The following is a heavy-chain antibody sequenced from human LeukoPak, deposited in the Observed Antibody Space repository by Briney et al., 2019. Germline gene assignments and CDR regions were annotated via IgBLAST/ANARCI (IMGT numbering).Heavy chain of an antibody. CDR2: ISAYSGNT. CDR1: GYTFTSYG. CDR3: ARDLTSSWKCGEIDL. D-gene: IGHD3-16*01. Sequence: ASVKVSCKASGYTFTSYGISWVRQAPGQGLEWMGWISAYSGNTDYAQRLQGRITMTTDTPTSTAYMELRSLRSDDTAVYYCARDLTSSWKCGEIDLWGQGTRVTVSS. V-gene: IGHV1-18*01. J-gene: IGHJ5*02.